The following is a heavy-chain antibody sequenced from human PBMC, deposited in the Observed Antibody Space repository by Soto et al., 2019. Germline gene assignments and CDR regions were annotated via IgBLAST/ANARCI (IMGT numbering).Heavy chain of an antibody. Sequence: SETLSLTCAVSGGSISSSNWWSWVRQPPGKGLEWIGEIYHSGSTNYNPSLKSRVTISVDKSKNQFSLKLSSVTAADTAVYYCERDKQMELEDQSWFDPWGQGTLVTVSS. CDR1: GGSISSSNW. CDR3: ERDKQMELEDQSWFDP. D-gene: IGHD1-7*01. J-gene: IGHJ5*02. CDR2: IYHSGST. V-gene: IGHV4-4*02.